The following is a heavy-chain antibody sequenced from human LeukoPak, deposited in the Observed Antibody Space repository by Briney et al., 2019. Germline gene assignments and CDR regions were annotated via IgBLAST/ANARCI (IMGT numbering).Heavy chain of an antibody. J-gene: IGHJ2*01. CDR2: INHSKTT. Sequence: SETLSLTCGVYGGSFSGYCWSWIRQTPGTGLEWIGEINHSKTTNYNPSLKSRVTMSVDTSKNQFSLRLSSVTAADTSVYYCARLGGTYLSYWFFDLWGRGTLVTVPS. CDR1: GGSFSGYC. CDR3: ARLGGTYLSYWFFDL. D-gene: IGHD1-26*01. V-gene: IGHV4-34*01.